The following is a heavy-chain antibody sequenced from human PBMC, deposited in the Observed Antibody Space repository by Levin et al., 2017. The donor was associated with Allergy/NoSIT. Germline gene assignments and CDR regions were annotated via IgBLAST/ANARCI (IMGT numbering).Heavy chain of an antibody. V-gene: IGHV4-30-2*01. CDR2: IYLSGST. J-gene: IGHJ4*02. CDR3: ARVAGYSYGYYFDY. D-gene: IGHD5-18*01. Sequence: SQTLSLTCAVSGGSISSGGYSWSWIRQPPGKGLEWIGNIYLSGSTNDNPSLKSRVTMSVDRSKNQFSLKLSYVRAADTAVYYCARVAGYSYGYYFDYWGPGTLVTVSS. CDR1: GGSISSGGYS.